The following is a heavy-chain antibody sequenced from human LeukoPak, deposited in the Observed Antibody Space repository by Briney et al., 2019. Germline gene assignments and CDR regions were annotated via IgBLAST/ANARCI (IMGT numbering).Heavy chain of an antibody. J-gene: IGHJ4*02. CDR2: INPDSGGT. V-gene: IGHV1-2*02. CDR3: VRDHWYYDILTHNYHLKFFDY. Sequence: GASVKVSCKSSGYTFTDYYIHWVRQAPGQGPEWMGWINPDSGGTNYAQKFQGRVTMTRDTSISTAYMELSRLRSDDTAVFYCVRDHWYYDILTHNYHLKFFDYWGQGTLVTVSA. D-gene: IGHD3-9*01. CDR1: GYTFTDYY.